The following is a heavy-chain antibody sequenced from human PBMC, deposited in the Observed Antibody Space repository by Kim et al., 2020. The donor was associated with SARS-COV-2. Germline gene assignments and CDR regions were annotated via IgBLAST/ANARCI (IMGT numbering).Heavy chain of an antibody. Sequence: SETLSLTCAVSGGSISSSNWWSWVRQPPGKGLEWIGEIYHSGSTNYNPSLKSRVTISVDKSKNQFSLKLSSVTAADTAVYYCASEPGIAAAGTLDYWGQGTLVTVSS. V-gene: IGHV4-4*02. J-gene: IGHJ4*02. CDR2: IYHSGST. CDR1: GGSISSSNW. CDR3: ASEPGIAAAGTLDY. D-gene: IGHD6-13*01.